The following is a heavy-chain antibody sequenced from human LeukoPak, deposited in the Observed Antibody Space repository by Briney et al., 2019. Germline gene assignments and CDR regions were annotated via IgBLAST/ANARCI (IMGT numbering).Heavy chain of an antibody. D-gene: IGHD1-26*01. CDR3: ARDHDAVGTTIDL. CDR1: GFTFSRYW. V-gene: IGHV3-74*01. CDR2: IKSDGSAT. J-gene: IGHJ4*02. Sequence: PGGSLRLSCAASGFTFSRYWMHWVRQVPGEGLVWVSRIKSDGSATWYADSVKGRFTISRDNARNTLSLQMNSLRAEGTALYYCARDHDAVGTTIDLWGQGALVTVSS.